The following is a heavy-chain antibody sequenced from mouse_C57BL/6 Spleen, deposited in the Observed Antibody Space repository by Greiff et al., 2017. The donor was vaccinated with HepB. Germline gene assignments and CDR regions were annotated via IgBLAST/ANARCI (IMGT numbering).Heavy chain of an antibody. Sequence: VQLKESGPGLVKPSQSLSLTCSVTGYSITSGYYWNWIRQFPGNKLEWMGYISYDGSNNYNPSLKNRISITRDTSKNQFFLKLNSVTTEDTATYYCARRRDYYGSSFDYWGQGTTLTVSS. CDR3: ARRRDYYGSSFDY. D-gene: IGHD1-1*01. CDR1: GYSITSGYY. J-gene: IGHJ2*01. V-gene: IGHV3-6*01. CDR2: ISYDGSN.